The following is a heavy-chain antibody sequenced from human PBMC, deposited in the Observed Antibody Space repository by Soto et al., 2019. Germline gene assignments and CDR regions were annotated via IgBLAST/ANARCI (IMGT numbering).Heavy chain of an antibody. CDR3: ARVTQAVAADY. J-gene: IGHJ4*02. Sequence: QVQLVESGGGVVQPGRSLRLSCAASGLTLSNYAMHWVRQAPGKGLEWVAVISYDGSNRYYADSVKGRFTISRDNSKNTLYLQRNSRRAEDTAVYYWARVTQAVAADYWGQGTLVTVSS. CDR2: ISYDGSNR. D-gene: IGHD6-19*01. CDR1: GLTLSNYA. V-gene: IGHV3-30-3*01.